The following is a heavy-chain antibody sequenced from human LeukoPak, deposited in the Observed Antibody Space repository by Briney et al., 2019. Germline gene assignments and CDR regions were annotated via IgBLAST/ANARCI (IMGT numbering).Heavy chain of an antibody. CDR1: GFTFSSYA. Sequence: GGSLRLSCAASGFTFSSYAMHWVRQAPGKGLEWVAVISYDGSNKYYADSVKGRFTISRDNSKNTLYLQMNSLRAEDTAVYYCARPDYYDSSGYSSFDYWGQGTLVTVSS. V-gene: IGHV3-30*04. CDR2: ISYDGSNK. D-gene: IGHD3-22*01. J-gene: IGHJ4*02. CDR3: ARPDYYDSSGYSSFDY.